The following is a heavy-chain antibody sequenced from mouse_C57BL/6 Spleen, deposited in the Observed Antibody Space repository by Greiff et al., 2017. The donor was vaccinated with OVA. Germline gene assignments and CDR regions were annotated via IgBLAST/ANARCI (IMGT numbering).Heavy chain of an antibody. CDR2: IYPGSGNT. Sequence: QVQLQQSGAELVRPGASVKLSCKASGYTFTDYYINWVKQRPGQGLEWIARIYPGSGNTYYNEKFKGKATLTAEKSSSTAYMQLSSLTSEDSAVYFCARRGTGSSYFDYWGQGTTLTVSS. D-gene: IGHD4-1*01. V-gene: IGHV1-76*01. CDR1: GYTFTDYY. J-gene: IGHJ2*01. CDR3: ARRGTGSSYFDY.